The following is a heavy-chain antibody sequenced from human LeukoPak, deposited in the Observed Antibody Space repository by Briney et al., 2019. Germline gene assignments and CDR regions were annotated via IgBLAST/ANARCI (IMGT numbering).Heavy chain of an antibody. CDR1: GFTFSSYA. J-gene: IGHJ4*02. D-gene: IGHD1-26*01. CDR2: ISYDGSNK. Sequence: PGGSLRLSCAASGFTFSSYAMHWVRQAPGKGLEWVAVISYDGSNKYYADSVKGRFTISRDNSKNTLYLHMNSLRAEDTAVYYCARDREVGATTFDYWGQGTLVTVSS. CDR3: ARDREVGATTFDY. V-gene: IGHV3-30*04.